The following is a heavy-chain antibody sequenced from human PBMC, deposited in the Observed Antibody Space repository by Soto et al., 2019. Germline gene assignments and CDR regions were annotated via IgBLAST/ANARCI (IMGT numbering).Heavy chain of an antibody. D-gene: IGHD3-9*01. CDR2: IYYSGST. V-gene: IGHV4-39*01. CDR3: ARRTSDILTNFDY. Sequence: PSETLSLTCTVSGGSISSSSYYWGWIRQPPGKGLEWIGSIYYSGSTYYNPSLKSRVTISVDTSKNQFSLKLSSVTAADTAVHYCARRTSDILTNFDYWGQGTLVTVSS. CDR1: GGSISSSSYY. J-gene: IGHJ4*02.